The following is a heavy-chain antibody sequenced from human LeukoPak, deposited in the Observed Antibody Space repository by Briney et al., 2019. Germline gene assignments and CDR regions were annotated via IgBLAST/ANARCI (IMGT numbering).Heavy chain of an antibody. CDR2: INSDGSST. Sequence: GGSLRLSCPASGFTFSSYWMHWVRQAPGKGLVWVSRINSDGSSTSYADSVKGRFTISRDNAKNTLYLQMNSLRAEDTAVYYCARRYSGYDLGAFDIWGQGTMVTVSS. CDR3: ARRYSGYDLGAFDI. CDR1: GFTFSSYW. V-gene: IGHV3-74*01. D-gene: IGHD5-12*01. J-gene: IGHJ3*02.